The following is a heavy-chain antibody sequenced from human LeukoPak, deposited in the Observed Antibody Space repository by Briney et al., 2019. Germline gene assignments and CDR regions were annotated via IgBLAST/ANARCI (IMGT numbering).Heavy chain of an antibody. V-gene: IGHV3-23*01. Sequence: GGSLRLSCAASGFTFSSYAMSWVRQAPGKGLEWVSAISGSGGSTYYADSVKGRFTISRDNSKNALYLQMNSLRAEDTAVYYCAKAPVCSSTSCGFDYWGQGTLVTVSS. D-gene: IGHD2-2*01. CDR1: GFTFSSYA. CDR3: AKAPVCSSTSCGFDY. CDR2: ISGSGGST. J-gene: IGHJ4*02.